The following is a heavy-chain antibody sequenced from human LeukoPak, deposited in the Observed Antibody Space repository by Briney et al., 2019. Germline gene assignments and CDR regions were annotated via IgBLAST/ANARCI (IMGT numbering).Heavy chain of an antibody. J-gene: IGHJ4*02. V-gene: IGHV4-59*08. D-gene: IGHD3-3*01. CDR3: ARHSHYDFWSGYPYYFDY. CDR1: GGSISSYY. CDR2: IYHSGST. Sequence: PSETLSLTCTVSGGSISSYYWSWIRQPPGKGLEWIGYIYHSGSTNYNPSLKSRVTISVDTSKNQFSLKLSSVTAADTAVYYCARHSHYDFWSGYPYYFDYWGQGTLVTVSS.